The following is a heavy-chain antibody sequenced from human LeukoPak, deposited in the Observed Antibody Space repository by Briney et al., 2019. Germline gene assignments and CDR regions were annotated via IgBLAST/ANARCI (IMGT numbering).Heavy chain of an antibody. Sequence: GGSLRLSCAASGFTFSSYAMHWVRQAPGKGLEYVSAISSNRGSTYYANSVKGRFTISRDNSKNTLYLRMGSLRAEDMAVYYCARSYDYVWGSYRTPDYYGMDVWGQGTTVTVSS. J-gene: IGHJ6*02. CDR2: ISSNRGST. CDR1: GFTFSSYA. V-gene: IGHV3-64*01. D-gene: IGHD3-16*02. CDR3: ARSYDYVWGSYRTPDYYGMDV.